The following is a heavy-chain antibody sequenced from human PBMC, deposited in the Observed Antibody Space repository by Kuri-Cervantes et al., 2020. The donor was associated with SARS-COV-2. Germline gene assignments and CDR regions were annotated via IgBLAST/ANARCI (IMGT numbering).Heavy chain of an antibody. CDR3: ARAAEDSSGYYYGVYDY. D-gene: IGHD3-22*01. Sequence: ASVKVSCKASGYTFTSYGISWVRQAPGQGLEWMGWINPNSGGTNYAQKFQGRVTMTRDTSISTAYMELGRLRSDDTAVYYCARAAEDSSGYYYGVYDYWGQGTLVTVSS. V-gene: IGHV1-2*02. CDR1: GYTFTSYG. CDR2: INPNSGGT. J-gene: IGHJ4*02.